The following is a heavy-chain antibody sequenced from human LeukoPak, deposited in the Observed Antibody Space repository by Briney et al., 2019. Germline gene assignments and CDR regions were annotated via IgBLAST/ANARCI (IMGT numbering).Heavy chain of an antibody. J-gene: IGHJ3*02. CDR1: EERCRGYD. V-gene: IGHV4-34*01. D-gene: IGHD3-22*01. CDR3: ARGPVSSGYYYAFDI. CDR2: INHSGST. Sequence: SGTLSLTSAVYEERCRGYDCRCSRQPPRKKQKWIGEINHSGSTNYNPSLKSRVTISVDTSKNQFSLKLSSVTAADTAVYYCARGPVSSGYYYAFDIWGQGTMVTVSS.